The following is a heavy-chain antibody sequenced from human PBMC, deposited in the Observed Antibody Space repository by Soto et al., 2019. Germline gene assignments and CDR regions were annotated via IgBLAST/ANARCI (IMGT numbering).Heavy chain of an antibody. V-gene: IGHV1-8*01. CDR2: MNPNSGNT. CDR1: GYTFISYD. J-gene: IGHJ4*02. CDR3: ARPLNNDYFGY. Sequence: GASVKVSCKASGYTFISYDINWVRQATGQGLEWMGWMNPNSGNTGYAQKFQGRVTMTRNTSITTAYMELSSLRSEDTAVYYCARPLNNDYFGYWGQGILVTVSS.